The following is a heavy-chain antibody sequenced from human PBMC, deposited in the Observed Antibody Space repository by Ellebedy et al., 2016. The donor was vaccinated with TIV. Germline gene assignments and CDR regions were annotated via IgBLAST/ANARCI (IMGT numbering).Heavy chain of an antibody. Sequence: GESLKISXAASGFTFSSYAMSWVRQAPGKGLEWVSAISGSGGSTYYADSVKGRFTISRDNSKNTLYLQMNSLRAEDTAVYYCAKHVGDAFDIWGQGTMVAVSS. D-gene: IGHD2-15*01. V-gene: IGHV3-23*01. CDR1: GFTFSSYA. CDR2: ISGSGGST. J-gene: IGHJ3*02. CDR3: AKHVGDAFDI.